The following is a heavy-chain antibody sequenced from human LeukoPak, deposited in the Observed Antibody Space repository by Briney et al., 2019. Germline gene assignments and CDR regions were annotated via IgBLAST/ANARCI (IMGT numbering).Heavy chain of an antibody. Sequence: AGGSLRLSCAASGFTFSSYAMSWVRQAPGKGLEWVSAISGSGGSTYYADSVKGRFTISRDNSKNTLYLQMNSLRAEDTAVYYCARGYDFWSGYSAHYFDYWGQGTLVTVSS. CDR3: ARGYDFWSGYSAHYFDY. D-gene: IGHD3-3*01. J-gene: IGHJ4*02. V-gene: IGHV3-23*01. CDR1: GFTFSSYA. CDR2: ISGSGGST.